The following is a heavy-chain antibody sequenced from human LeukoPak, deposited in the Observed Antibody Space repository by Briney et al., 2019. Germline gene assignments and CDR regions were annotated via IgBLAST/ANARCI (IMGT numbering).Heavy chain of an antibody. CDR3: ARTYDSSGYYVWFDP. V-gene: IGHV5-51*01. CDR2: IYPGDSNT. D-gene: IGHD3-22*01. CDR1: GYSFTSYW. Sequence: GESLKISCKGSGYSFTSYWIGWVRQMPGKGLEWMGIIYPGDSNTRYSSSFQGQVTISADKSISTAYLQWSSLKASDTAMYYCARTYDSSGYYVWFDPWGQGTLVTVSS. J-gene: IGHJ5*02.